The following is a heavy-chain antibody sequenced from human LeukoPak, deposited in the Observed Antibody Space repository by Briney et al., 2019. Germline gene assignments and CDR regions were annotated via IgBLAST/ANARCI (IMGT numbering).Heavy chain of an antibody. CDR3: AKEGVGYSYGYLDYFDY. CDR1: GFTFSSYA. D-gene: IGHD5-18*01. J-gene: IGHJ4*02. Sequence: GGSLRLSCAASGFTFSSYAMSWVRQAPGKGLEGVSAISGSGGSTYYADSVKGRFTISRDNSKNTLYLQMNRLRAEDTAVYYCAKEGVGYSYGYLDYFDYWGQGTLVTVSS. CDR2: ISGSGGST. V-gene: IGHV3-23*01.